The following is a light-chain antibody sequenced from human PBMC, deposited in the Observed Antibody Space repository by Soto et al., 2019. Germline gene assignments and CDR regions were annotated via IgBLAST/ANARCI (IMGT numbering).Light chain of an antibody. J-gene: IGLJ2*01. CDR2: LNSDGSH. V-gene: IGLV4-69*01. Sequence: QSVLTQSPSASASLGASVKLTCTLSSGHRSYVIAWHQQQPEKGPRYLMRLNSDGSHSKGDGIPDRFSGSSSGAERYLTISSLQSEDEADYYCQTWGTGIQVFGGGTKLTVL. CDR3: QTWGTGIQV. CDR1: SGHRSYV.